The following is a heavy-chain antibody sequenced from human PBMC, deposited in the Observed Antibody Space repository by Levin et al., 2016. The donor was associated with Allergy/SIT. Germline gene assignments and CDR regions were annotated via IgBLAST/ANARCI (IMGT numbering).Heavy chain of an antibody. Sequence: GGSLRLSCAASGFTFTKSAMHWVRQAPGKGLEWVAFISDDGSDTNSAASVKGRVTISRDNSKNTLYLQMGSLRAEDTAVYYCARQYCAGSNCRYYSGMDVWGQGTTVTVSS. CDR2: ISDDGSDT. V-gene: IGHV3-30*04. CDR3: ARQYCAGSNCRYYSGMDV. J-gene: IGHJ6*02. CDR1: GFTFTKSA. D-gene: IGHD2-21*01.